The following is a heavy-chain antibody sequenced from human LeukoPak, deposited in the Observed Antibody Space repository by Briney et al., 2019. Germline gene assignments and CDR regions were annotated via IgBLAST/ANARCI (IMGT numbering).Heavy chain of an antibody. D-gene: IGHD2-8*01. V-gene: IGHV4-59*01. CDR3: ARGLIRQSAFDI. J-gene: IGHJ3*02. CDR1: GGSISSYY. Sequence: SETLSLTCTVSGGSISSYYWSWIRQPPGKGLGWIAYIYYSGSTNYNPSLKSRVTTSIDTSKNQFSLKLNSVTAADTAVYYCARGLIRQSAFDIWGQGTMVTVSS. CDR2: IYYSGST.